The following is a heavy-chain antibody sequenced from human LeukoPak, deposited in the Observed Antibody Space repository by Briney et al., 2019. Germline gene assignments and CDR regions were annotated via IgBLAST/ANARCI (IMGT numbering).Heavy chain of an antibody. Sequence: SQTLSLTCAISGDSVSSNTAAWNWIRQSPSSGLEWLGRTYYRSKWYNGYAVSVKSRIIINPDTSKNQFSLQLNSVTPEDTAVYYCARDWDGPDAFDIWGQGTMVTVSS. CDR1: GDSVSSNTAA. V-gene: IGHV6-1*01. J-gene: IGHJ3*02. CDR3: ARDWDGPDAFDI. CDR2: TYYRSKWYN. D-gene: IGHD1-26*01.